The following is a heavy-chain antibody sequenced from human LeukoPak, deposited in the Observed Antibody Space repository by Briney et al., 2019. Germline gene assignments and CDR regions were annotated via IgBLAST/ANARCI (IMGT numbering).Heavy chain of an antibody. CDR2: ITGSGLSA. Sequence: HSGGSLRLSCAASGFTFSNSGMTWVRQAPGKGLEWVSTITGSGLSAYYADSVKGRFTISRDNSQNTLYLQMHSLRAEDTAIYYCAKDAGWTDYFYYYMDVWGKGTTVTISS. CDR1: GFTFSNSG. CDR3: AKDAGWTDYFYYYMDV. J-gene: IGHJ6*03. V-gene: IGHV3-23*01. D-gene: IGHD6-19*01.